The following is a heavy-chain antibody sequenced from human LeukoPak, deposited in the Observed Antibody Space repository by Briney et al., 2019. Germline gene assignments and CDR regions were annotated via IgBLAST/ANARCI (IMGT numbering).Heavy chain of an antibody. CDR3: ARVSGTTLPGHYFDY. J-gene: IGHJ4*02. Sequence: GASLKISCKVSGSNFNSYWIGWVRQMPGKGLEWMGIIFPGDSQTRNSPPFQGQVTTSADKSINTAYLQWSSLKASDTGIYYCARVSGTTLPGHYFDYWGQGTLVTVSS. V-gene: IGHV5-51*01. CDR2: IFPGDSQT. CDR1: GSNFNSYW. D-gene: IGHD1-7*01.